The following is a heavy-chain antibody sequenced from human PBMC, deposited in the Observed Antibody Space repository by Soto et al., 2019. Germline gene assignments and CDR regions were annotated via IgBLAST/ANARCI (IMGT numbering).Heavy chain of an antibody. CDR1: GLTLSSHW. J-gene: IGHJ4*02. Sequence: EVQLVESGGGLVQPGESLRLSCAASGLTLSSHWMGWVRQAPGTGLEWVTTINQDGTERLYVESMKGRSTISRDTAQNSLYLDVHSLRAEDTALYYCARAINSAYDYWGRGALVTVSS. CDR2: INQDGTER. V-gene: IGHV3-7*05. D-gene: IGHD2-21*01. CDR3: ARAINSAYDY.